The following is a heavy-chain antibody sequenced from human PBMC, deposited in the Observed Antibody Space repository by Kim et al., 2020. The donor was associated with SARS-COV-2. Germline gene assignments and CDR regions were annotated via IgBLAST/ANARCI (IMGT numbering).Heavy chain of an antibody. Sequence: ASVKVSCKASGYTFSRSAIHWVHQAPGQGLKWVGWMNVGNGNTKYSQNFQGRVSLTKDTSASTAYMEVNTLRSEDTAVYYCARDANYGDESRCEALEIWG. V-gene: IGHV1-3*01. CDR2: MNVGNGNT. D-gene: IGHD4-17*01. CDR3: ARDANYGDESRCEALEI. CDR1: GYTFSRSA. J-gene: IGHJ3*02.